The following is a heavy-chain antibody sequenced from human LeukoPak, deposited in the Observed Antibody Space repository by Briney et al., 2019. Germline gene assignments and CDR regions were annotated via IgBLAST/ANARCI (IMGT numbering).Heavy chain of an antibody. D-gene: IGHD3-10*01. CDR1: GFTFSGSA. J-gene: IGHJ4*02. Sequence: GGSLRLSCAASGFTFSGSALHWVRQASGKGLEWVGRIRSTANGYATAYAASVKGRFTISRDDSKNTAYLQMNSLRAEDTAVYYCARVTYGPGTYGAFDYWGQGTLVTVSS. CDR3: ARVTYGPGTYGAFDY. V-gene: IGHV3-73*01. CDR2: IRSTANGYAT.